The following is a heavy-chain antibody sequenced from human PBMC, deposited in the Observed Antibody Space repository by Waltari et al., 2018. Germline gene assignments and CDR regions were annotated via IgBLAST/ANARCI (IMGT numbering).Heavy chain of an antibody. D-gene: IGHD5-18*01. Sequence: EVRLEESGGGLVQPGGSLRLSCAASGLALSSYWMHWVRQAPGKGLVWVSRIDDDGSGTTYADSVMGRFTISRDNAKNTVYLEMNSLRAEDTAVYYCSRSPAGYSRSDYWGQGTLVTVSS. V-gene: IGHV3-74*01. CDR2: IDDDGSGT. CDR1: GLALSSYW. J-gene: IGHJ4*02. CDR3: SRSPAGYSRSDY.